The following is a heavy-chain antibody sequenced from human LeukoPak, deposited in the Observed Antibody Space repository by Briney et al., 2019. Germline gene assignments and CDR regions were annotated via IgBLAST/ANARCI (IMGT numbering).Heavy chain of an antibody. CDR3: ARGGPAGYDFWSGYRNNWFDP. CDR2: INPSGGST. Sequence: ASVKVSCKASGYTFTGYYMHWVRQAPGQGLEWMGIINPSGGSTSYAQKFQGRVTMTRDTSTSTVYMELSSLRSEDTAVYYCARGGPAGYDFWSGYRNNWFDPWGQGTLVTVSS. D-gene: IGHD3-3*01. J-gene: IGHJ5*02. V-gene: IGHV1-46*01. CDR1: GYTFTGYY.